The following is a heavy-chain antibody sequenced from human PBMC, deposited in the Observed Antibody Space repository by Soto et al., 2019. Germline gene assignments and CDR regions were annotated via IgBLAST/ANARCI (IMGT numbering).Heavy chain of an antibody. CDR3: ARETPYCTSTSCSASYYYGMDV. CDR1: GSSVSSYY. V-gene: IGHV4-59*02. CDR2: ISNSGST. Sequence: QVQLQESGPGLVKPSETLSLTCTVSGSSVSSYYWSWIRQPPGKGLEWIGYISNSGSTNYNPSLRSRVTISVDTSKNQFSLKMTSVTAADTAVYYCARETPYCTSTSCSASYYYGMDVWGQGTTVTFSS. J-gene: IGHJ6*02. D-gene: IGHD2-2*01.